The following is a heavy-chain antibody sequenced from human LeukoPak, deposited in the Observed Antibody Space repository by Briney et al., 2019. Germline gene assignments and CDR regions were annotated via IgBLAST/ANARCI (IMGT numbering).Heavy chain of an antibody. Sequence: PSETLSLTCTVSGGSISSSSYYWGWIRQPPGKGLEWIGSIYYSGSTYYNPSLKSRVTISVDTSKNQFSLKLSSVTAADTAVYYCATQPTAMVTGAGMAAADYYFDYWGQGTLVTVSS. CDR3: ATQPTAMVTGAGMAAADYYFDY. V-gene: IGHV4-39*01. J-gene: IGHJ4*02. CDR2: IYYSGST. CDR1: GGSISSSSYY. D-gene: IGHD5-18*01.